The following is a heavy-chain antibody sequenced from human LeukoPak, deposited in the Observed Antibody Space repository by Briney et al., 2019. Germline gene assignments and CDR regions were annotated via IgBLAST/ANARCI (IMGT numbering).Heavy chain of an antibody. V-gene: IGHV3-30*18. J-gene: IGHJ6*02. CDR2: ISSDGRNQ. CDR1: GFTFSNYG. Sequence: GGSLRLSCAASGFTFSNYGMHWVRQAPGKGLEWVAAISSDGRNQAYSDSVKGRFTISRDNAKNSLYLQMNSLRAEDTALYYCAKDSAMVTWYYGMDVWGQGTTVTVSS. D-gene: IGHD5-18*01. CDR3: AKDSAMVTWYYGMDV.